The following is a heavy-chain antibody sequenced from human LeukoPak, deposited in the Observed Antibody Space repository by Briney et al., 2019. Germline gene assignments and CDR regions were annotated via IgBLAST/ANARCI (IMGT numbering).Heavy chain of an antibody. D-gene: IGHD2-21*01. CDR1: GGSISSYY. CDR3: ASFYQAYYFDY. CDR2: IYYSGST. Sequence: SETLSLTCTVSGGSISSYYWSWIRQPPGKGLEWIGTIYYSGSTYYNPSLKSRVTISVDTSKNHFSLRLSSVTAADTAVYYCASFYQAYYFDYWGQGTLVTVSS. V-gene: IGHV4-39*02. J-gene: IGHJ4*02.